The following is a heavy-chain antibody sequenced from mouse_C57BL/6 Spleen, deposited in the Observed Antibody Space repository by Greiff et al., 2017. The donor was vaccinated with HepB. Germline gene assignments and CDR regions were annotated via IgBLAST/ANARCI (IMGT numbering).Heavy chain of an antibody. J-gene: IGHJ3*01. Sequence: QVQLQQSGAELVKPGASVKMSCKASGYTFTSYWITWVKQRPGQGLEWIGDIYPGSGSTNYNEKFKSKATLTVDTSSSTAYMQLSSLSSEDSAVYYCARRGSETAWFAYWGQGTLVTVSA. CDR1: GYTFTSYW. D-gene: IGHD3-2*02. CDR2: IYPGSGST. CDR3: ARRGSETAWFAY. V-gene: IGHV1-55*01.